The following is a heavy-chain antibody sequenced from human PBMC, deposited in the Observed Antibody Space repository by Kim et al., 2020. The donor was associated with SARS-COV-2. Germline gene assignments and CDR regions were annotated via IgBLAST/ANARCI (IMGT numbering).Heavy chain of an antibody. CDR1: GFTFDDYT. J-gene: IGHJ4*02. CDR2: ISWDGGST. V-gene: IGHV3-43*01. Sequence: GGSLRLSCAASGFTFDDYTMHWVRQAPGKGLEWVSLISWDGGSTYYADSVKGRFTISRDNSKNSLYLQMNSLRTEDTALYYCAKDGAVGGVIITDLDYWGKGTLFTVSP. D-gene: IGHD3-10*01. CDR3: AKDGAVGGVIITDLDY.